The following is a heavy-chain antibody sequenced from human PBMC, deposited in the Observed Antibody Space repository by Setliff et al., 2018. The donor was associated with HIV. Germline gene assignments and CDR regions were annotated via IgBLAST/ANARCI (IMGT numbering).Heavy chain of an antibody. CDR3: ARGPTTVTNYYYYYMDV. CDR2: ISSKRTSI. J-gene: IGHJ6*03. V-gene: IGHV3-48*01. CDR1: GFTFGDFC. D-gene: IGHD4-17*01. Sequence: GGSLRLSCETSGFTFGDFCMNWVRQAPGKGLEWISYISSKRTSIYYADSVKGRFTISRDNDRNSLYLQMNGLRAEDTAVYYCARGPTTVTNYYYYYMDVWGKGTTVTVSS.